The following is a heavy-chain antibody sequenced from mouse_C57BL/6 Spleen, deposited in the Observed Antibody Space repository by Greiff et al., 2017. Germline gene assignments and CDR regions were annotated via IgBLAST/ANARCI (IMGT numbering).Heavy chain of an antibody. CDR2: IDPSDSYT. V-gene: IGHV1-69*01. J-gene: IGHJ2*01. CDR3: ARGEDGSSYGEDY. CDR1: GYTFTSYW. D-gene: IGHD1-1*01. Sequence: QVQLKQSGAELVMPGASVKLSCKASGYTFTSYWMHWVKQRPGQGLEWIGEIDPSDSYTNYNQKFKGKSTLTVDKSSSTAYMQLSSLTSEDSAVYYCARGEDGSSYGEDYWGQGTTLTVSS.